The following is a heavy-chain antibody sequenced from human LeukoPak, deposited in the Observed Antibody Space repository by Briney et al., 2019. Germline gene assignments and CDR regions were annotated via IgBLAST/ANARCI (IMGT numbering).Heavy chain of an antibody. CDR1: GFTFSSYG. CDR2: IRYDGSNK. V-gene: IGHV3-30*02. Sequence: PGGSLRLSCAASGFTFSSYGMHWVRQAPGKGLEWVAVIRYDGSNKYYADSVKGRFTISRDNSKNTLYLQMNSPRAEDTAVYYCAKDRGYYDFWSGPFDPWGQGTLVTVSS. D-gene: IGHD3-3*01. J-gene: IGHJ5*02. CDR3: AKDRGYYDFWSGPFDP.